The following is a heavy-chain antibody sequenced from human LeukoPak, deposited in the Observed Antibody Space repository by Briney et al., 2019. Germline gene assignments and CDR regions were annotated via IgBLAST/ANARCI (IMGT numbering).Heavy chain of an antibody. V-gene: IGHV4-34*01. CDR1: GGSISSYY. D-gene: IGHD3-3*01. J-gene: IGHJ4*02. CDR2: INHSGST. CDR3: ARGRSGSRANFDY. Sequence: PSETLSLTCTVSGGSISSYYWSWIRQPPGKGLEWIGEINHSGSTNYNPSLKSRVTISVDTSKNQFSLKLSSVTAADTAVYYCARGRSGSRANFDYWGQGTLVTVSS.